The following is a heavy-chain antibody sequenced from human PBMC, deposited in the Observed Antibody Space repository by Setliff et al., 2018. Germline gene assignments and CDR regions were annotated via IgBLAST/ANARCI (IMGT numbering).Heavy chain of an antibody. CDR2: INSGGSLT. CDR3: ARDLIRGAPNWFDP. D-gene: IGHD3-10*01. V-gene: IGHV3-48*03. CDR1: GFTFSNYE. Sequence: GSLRLSCAASGFTFSNYEMNWVRQAPGKGLEWVSYINSGGSLTYYADSVKGRFTISRDNAKSSLYLQMNSLRAEDPAVYYCARDLIRGAPNWFDPWGQGTLVTVSS. J-gene: IGHJ5*02.